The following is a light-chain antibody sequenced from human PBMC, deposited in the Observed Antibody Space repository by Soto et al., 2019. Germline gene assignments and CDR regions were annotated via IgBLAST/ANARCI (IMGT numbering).Light chain of an antibody. CDR3: QSYDSSLSCV. V-gene: IGLV1-40*01. CDR2: GNS. Sequence: QPVLTQPPSVSGAPGQRVTISCTGSSSNIGAGYDVHWYQQLPGTASKLLIYGNSNRPSGVPDRFSGSKSGTSASLAITGLQAEDEADYYCQSYDSSLSCVFGTGTKLTVL. CDR1: SSNIGAGYD. J-gene: IGLJ1*01.